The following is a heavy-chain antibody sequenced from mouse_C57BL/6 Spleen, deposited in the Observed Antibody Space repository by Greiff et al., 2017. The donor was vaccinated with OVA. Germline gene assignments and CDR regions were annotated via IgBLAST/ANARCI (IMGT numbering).Heavy chain of an antibody. Sequence: QVQLQQPGAELVKPGASVKLSCKASGYTFTSYWMQWVKQRPGQGLEWIGEIDPSDSYTNYNQKFKGKATLTVDTSSSTAYMQLSSLTSEDAAVYYCARSYYDYENYWGQGTTLTVSS. V-gene: IGHV1-50*01. CDR2: IDPSDSYT. CDR3: ARSYYDYENY. J-gene: IGHJ2*01. D-gene: IGHD2-4*01. CDR1: GYTFTSYW.